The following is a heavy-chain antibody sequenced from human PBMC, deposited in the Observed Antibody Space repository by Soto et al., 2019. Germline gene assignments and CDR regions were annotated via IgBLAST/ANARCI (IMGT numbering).Heavy chain of an antibody. Sequence: GSLRLSCAASGFTFSSYAMSWVRQAPGKGLEWVSAISGSGGSTYYADSVKGRFTISRDNSKNTLYLQMNSLRAEDTAVYYCANQAVAGQHYYYYYGMDVWGQGTTVTVSS. D-gene: IGHD6-19*01. CDR1: GFTFSSYA. V-gene: IGHV3-23*01. CDR3: ANQAVAGQHYYYYYGMDV. CDR2: ISGSGGST. J-gene: IGHJ6*02.